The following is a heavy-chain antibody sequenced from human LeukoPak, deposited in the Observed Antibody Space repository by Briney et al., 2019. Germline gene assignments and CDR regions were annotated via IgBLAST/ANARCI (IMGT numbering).Heavy chain of an antibody. J-gene: IGHJ4*02. CDR1: GGSISSYY. D-gene: IGHD3-10*01. CDR3: ARVLNYGSGSYLYYFDY. CDR2: IYTSGST. V-gene: IGHV4-4*07. Sequence: SETLSLTCTVSGGSISSYYWSWIRQPPGKGLEWIGRIYTSGSTNYNPSLKSRVTMSVGTSKNQFSLTLSSVTAADTAVYYCARVLNYGSGSYLYYFDYWGQGTLVTVSS.